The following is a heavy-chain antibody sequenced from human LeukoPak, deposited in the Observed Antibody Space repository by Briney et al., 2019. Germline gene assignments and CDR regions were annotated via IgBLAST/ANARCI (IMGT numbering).Heavy chain of an antibody. D-gene: IGHD2-21*02. CDR2: INSDGNSR. CDR1: EFTFSNSW. V-gene: IGHV3-74*01. J-gene: IGHJ4*02. Sequence: PGGSLRLSCAAPEFTFSNSWMHWVRQAPGKGLMWVSRINSDGNSRRYADSVKGRFTISRDNAKNTLYLQMNSLRVEDTAVYYCAKGLTYCGGDCYNSLDYWGQGTLVTVSS. CDR3: AKGLTYCGGDCYNSLDY.